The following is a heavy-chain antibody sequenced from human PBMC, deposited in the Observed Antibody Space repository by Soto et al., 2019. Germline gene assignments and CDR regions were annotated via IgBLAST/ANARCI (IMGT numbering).Heavy chain of an antibody. V-gene: IGHV3-30*14. Sequence: GGSLRLSCAASGFTFSSYAMHWVRQAPGKGLEWVAVISYDGSNKYYADSVKGRFTISRDNSKNTLYLQMNSLRAEDTAVYYCARVGTYYDFWSGDYYYYGMDVWGQGTTVTVSS. CDR3: ARVGTYYDFWSGDYYYYGMDV. J-gene: IGHJ6*02. CDR1: GFTFSSYA. D-gene: IGHD3-3*01. CDR2: ISYDGSNK.